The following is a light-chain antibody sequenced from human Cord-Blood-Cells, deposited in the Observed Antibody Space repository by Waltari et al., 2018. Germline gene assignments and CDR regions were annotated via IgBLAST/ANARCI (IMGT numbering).Light chain of an antibody. Sequence: QSALTQPASVSGSPGQSITISCTGTSSDVGGYNYVPWYQQHPGKAPKLMIYDVSKQPSGVSNRFSGSKSGNTASLTISGLQAEDEADYYCSSYTSSSTLVFGGGTKLTVL. CDR1: SSDVGGYNY. CDR3: SSYTSSSTLV. V-gene: IGLV2-14*01. CDR2: DVS. J-gene: IGLJ2*01.